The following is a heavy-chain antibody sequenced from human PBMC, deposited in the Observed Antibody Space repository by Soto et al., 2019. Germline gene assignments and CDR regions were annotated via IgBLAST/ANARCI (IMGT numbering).Heavy chain of an antibody. V-gene: IGHV1-69*13. CDR1: GGTFSSYV. CDR2: IIPIFGTA. CDR3: ARDRDSVTTTDYGMVV. J-gene: IGHJ6*02. Sequence: AASVKVSCKASGGTFSSYVISWVRQAPGQGLEWMGGIIPIFGTANYAQKFQGRVTITADESTSTAYMELSSLRSEDTAVHYCARDRDSVTTTDYGMVVCGQGTTVTVSS. D-gene: IGHD4-17*01.